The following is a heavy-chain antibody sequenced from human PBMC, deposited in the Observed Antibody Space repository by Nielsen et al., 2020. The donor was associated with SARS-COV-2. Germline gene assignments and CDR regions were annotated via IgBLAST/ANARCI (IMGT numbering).Heavy chain of an antibody. Sequence: WIRQPPGKGLEWVSYIGRSGSTYYYADSVKGRFTISRDNAKNSLYLQMSSLRDEDTAIYYCAREVGSSWHDWGQGTLVTVSS. D-gene: IGHD6-13*01. CDR2: IGRSGSTY. CDR3: AREVGSSWHD. V-gene: IGHV3-48*03. J-gene: IGHJ4*02.